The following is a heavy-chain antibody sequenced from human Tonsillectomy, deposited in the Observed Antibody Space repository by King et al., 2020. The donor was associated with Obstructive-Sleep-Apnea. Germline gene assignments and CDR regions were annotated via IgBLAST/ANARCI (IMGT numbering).Heavy chain of an antibody. CDR1: GFTFSNYW. V-gene: IGHV3-74*01. D-gene: IGHD3-10*01. Sequence: QLVQSGGGLVQPGGSLRFSCAASGFTFSNYWMHWVRQAPGKGLMWVSRISPDGSNTVYADSVKGRFTVSRDNAQNTLFLQMDSLRADDTAVYYCSRDSFYGSGSHPKIYYGMDVWGQGTTVSVSS. CDR2: ISPDGSNT. CDR3: SRDSFYGSGSHPKIYYGMDV. J-gene: IGHJ6*02.